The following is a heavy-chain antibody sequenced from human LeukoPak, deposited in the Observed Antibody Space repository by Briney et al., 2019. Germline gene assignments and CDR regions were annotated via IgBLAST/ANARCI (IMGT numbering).Heavy chain of an antibody. CDR2: IKSKTDGGTT. J-gene: IGHJ4*02. CDR3: TTDGTVGATTLGY. Sequence: GGSLRLSCAASGFTFSNAWMSWVRQAPGKGLEWVGRIKSKTDGGTTDYAAPVKGRFTISRDDSKNTLYLQMNSLKTEGTAVHYCTTDGTVGATTLGYWGQGTLVTVSS. D-gene: IGHD1-26*01. V-gene: IGHV3-15*01. CDR1: GFTFSNAW.